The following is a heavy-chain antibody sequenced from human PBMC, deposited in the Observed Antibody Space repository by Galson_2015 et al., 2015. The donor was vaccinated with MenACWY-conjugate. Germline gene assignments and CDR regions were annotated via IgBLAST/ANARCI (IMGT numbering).Heavy chain of an antibody. CDR2: ISYDGNNK. D-gene: IGHD6-19*01. V-gene: IGHV3-30*03. J-gene: IGHJ4*02. CDR3: ARVLSSGWTRQFDY. CDR1: GFTFSHYG. Sequence: LRLSCAASGFTFSHYGMHWVRQAPGKGLEWVTAISYDGNNKYYADSVKGRFTISRDNSKNTVSLQMNGLTTEDTAVYFCARVLSSGWTRQFDYWGQGTLAAVSS.